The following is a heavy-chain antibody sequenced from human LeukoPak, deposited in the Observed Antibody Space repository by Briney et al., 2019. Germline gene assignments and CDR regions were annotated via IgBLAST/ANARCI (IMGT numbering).Heavy chain of an antibody. D-gene: IGHD2-2*01. CDR1: GFTFDDYG. CDR2: INWNGCST. Sequence: PGGSLGLSCAASGFTFDDYGMNWVRQAPGKGLEWVSGINWNGCSTGYADSVKGRFTISRDNAKNSLYLQMNSLRAEDTALYYCARGHGFGVIPADDAFNISGEGTMLTVSS. CDR3: ARGHGFGVIPADDAFNI. J-gene: IGHJ3*02. V-gene: IGHV3-20*04.